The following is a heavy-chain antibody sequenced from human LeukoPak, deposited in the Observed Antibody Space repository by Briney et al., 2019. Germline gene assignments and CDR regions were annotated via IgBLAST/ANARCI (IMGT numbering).Heavy chain of an antibody. CDR2: IRSKAYGGTT. Sequence: GGSLRLSCTASGFTFGDYAMSWVRQAPGKGLEWVGFIRSKAYGGTTEYAASVKGRFTISRDDSKSIAYLQMNSLKTEDTAVYYCTSASIAAAGKFDYWGQGTLVTVPS. J-gene: IGHJ4*02. V-gene: IGHV3-49*04. CDR3: TSASIAAAGKFDY. D-gene: IGHD6-13*01. CDR1: GFTFGDYA.